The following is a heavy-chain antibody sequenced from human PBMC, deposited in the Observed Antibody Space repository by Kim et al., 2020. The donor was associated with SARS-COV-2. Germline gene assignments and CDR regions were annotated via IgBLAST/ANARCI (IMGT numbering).Heavy chain of an antibody. J-gene: IGHJ1*01. CDR1: GFTFSSYA. CDR2: ISYDGSNK. D-gene: IGHD6-13*01. Sequence: GGSLRLSCAASGFTFSSYAMHWVRQAPGKGLEWVAVISYDGSNKYYADSVKGRFTISRDNSKNTLYLQMNSLRAEDTAVYYCARDTSSSWYGYFQHWGQGTLVTVSS. V-gene: IGHV3-30*04. CDR3: ARDTSSSWYGYFQH.